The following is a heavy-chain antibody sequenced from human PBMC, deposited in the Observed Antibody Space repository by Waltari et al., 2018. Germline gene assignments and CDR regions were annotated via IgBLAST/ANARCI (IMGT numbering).Heavy chain of an antibody. Sequence: EVQLVQSGAEVKKPGESLKIYCKGSGYRFTNYWIGWVGQRSGKGLEWMGFVYPGDSDTRYSQSFQGQVTISADKSISTAYMQWSSLRASDTAMYYCARAYASGDDAFDLWGQGTVVTVSS. J-gene: IGHJ3*01. CDR1: GYRFTNYW. D-gene: IGHD2-2*01. CDR3: ARAYASGDDAFDL. CDR2: VYPGDSDT. V-gene: IGHV5-51*01.